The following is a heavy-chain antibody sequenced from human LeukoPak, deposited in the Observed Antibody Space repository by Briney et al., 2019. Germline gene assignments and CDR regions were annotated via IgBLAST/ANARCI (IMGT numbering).Heavy chain of an antibody. J-gene: IGHJ4*02. Sequence: PSQTLSLTCTVSGGSISSGGYYWSWIRQPPGKGLEWIGYIYHSGSTYYNPSLKSRVTISVDRSKNQFSLKLSSVTAADTAVYYCARDLRDYGDHTGYDYWGQGTLVTVSS. CDR2: IYHSGST. CDR3: ARDLRDYGDHTGYDY. D-gene: IGHD4-17*01. CDR1: GGSISSGGYY. V-gene: IGHV4-30-2*01.